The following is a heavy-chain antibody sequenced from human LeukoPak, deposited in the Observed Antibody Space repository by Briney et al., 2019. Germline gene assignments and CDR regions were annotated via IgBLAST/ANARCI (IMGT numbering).Heavy chain of an antibody. CDR2: IRYDGSNK. D-gene: IGHD3-22*01. CDR1: GFTFSSYG. J-gene: IGHJ6*03. Sequence: GGSLRLSCAASGFTFSSYGMHWARQAPGKGLEWVAFIRYDGSNKYYADSVKGRFTISRDNSKNTLYLQMNSLRAEDTAVYYCAKIADSSGHYDYMDVWGKGTTVTVSS. CDR3: AKIADSSGHYDYMDV. V-gene: IGHV3-30*02.